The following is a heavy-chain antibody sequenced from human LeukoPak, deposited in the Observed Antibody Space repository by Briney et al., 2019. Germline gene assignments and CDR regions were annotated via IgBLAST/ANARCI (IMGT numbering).Heavy chain of an antibody. CDR3: ARGSPPRVYYDRSGYYSYYFDY. J-gene: IGHJ4*02. V-gene: IGHV1-46*01. CDR1: GYSFTSHY. CDR2: INPSGSST. Sequence: ASVKVSCKASGYSFTSHYMHWVRQAPGQGLEWMGLINPSGSSTLYAQKFQGRVTMTRDMSTTTDYMELRSLRSDDTAVYYCARGSPPRVYYDRSGYYSYYFDYWGQGTLVTVSS. D-gene: IGHD3-22*01.